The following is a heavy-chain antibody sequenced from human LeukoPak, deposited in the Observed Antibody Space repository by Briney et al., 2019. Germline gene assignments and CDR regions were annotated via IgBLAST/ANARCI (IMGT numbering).Heavy chain of an antibody. CDR1: GGTFISYA. D-gene: IGHD4-17*01. J-gene: IGHJ1*01. CDR2: TIPIFGTA. V-gene: IGHV1-69*13. CDR3: AIYDYGDYVYGYFQH. Sequence: SVKVSCKASGGTFISYAISWVRQAPGQGLEWMGGTIPIFGTANYAQKFQGRVTITADESTSTAYMELSSLRSEDTAVYYCAIYDYGDYVYGYFQHWGQGTLVTVSS.